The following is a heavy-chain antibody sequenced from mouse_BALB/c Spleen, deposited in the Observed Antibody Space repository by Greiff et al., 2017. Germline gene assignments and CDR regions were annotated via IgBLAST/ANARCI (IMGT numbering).Heavy chain of an antibody. J-gene: IGHJ3*01. Sequence: EVPLVESGGGLVKPGGSLKLSCAASGFTFSSYTMSWVRQTPEKRLEWVATMSSGGSYTYYPDSVKGRFTISRDNAKNTLYLQMSSLKSEDTAMYYCTREYYGNSFAYWGQGTLVTVS. CDR1: GFTFSSYT. V-gene: IGHV5-6-4*01. D-gene: IGHD2-1*01. CDR2: MSSGGSYT. CDR3: TREYYGNSFAY.